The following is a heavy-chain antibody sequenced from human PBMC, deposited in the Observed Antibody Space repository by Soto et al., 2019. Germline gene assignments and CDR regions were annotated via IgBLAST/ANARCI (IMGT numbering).Heavy chain of an antibody. J-gene: IGHJ3*02. CDR2: ISSTGGTT. CDR3: AGAHSGAFVT. V-gene: IGHV3-11*04. Sequence: GGSLRLSCAASGFTFSDYYMSWIRQAPGKGLEWISYISSTGGTTYYADSVKGRFTISRDNAKNSLYLQMNSLRAEDTAVYYGAGAHSGAFVTRRQATMVTVS. CDR1: GFTFSDYY.